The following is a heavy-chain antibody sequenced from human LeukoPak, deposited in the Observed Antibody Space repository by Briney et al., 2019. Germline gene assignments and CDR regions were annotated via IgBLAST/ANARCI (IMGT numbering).Heavy chain of an antibody. D-gene: IGHD3-3*01. CDR2: INLTGNT. CDR3: ARVRHDPLEYGYYMDV. J-gene: IGHJ6*03. Sequence: SEALSLTCAVDGGSFSGFYWSGVRQTPGKGREGIGDINLTGNTNYNPSLTDYNPSLKSRVTISVDSSNDELSLKVTSLTAADTGVYYCARVRHDPLEYGYYMDVWGKGTTVTVSS. V-gene: IGHV4-34*01. CDR1: GGSFSGFY.